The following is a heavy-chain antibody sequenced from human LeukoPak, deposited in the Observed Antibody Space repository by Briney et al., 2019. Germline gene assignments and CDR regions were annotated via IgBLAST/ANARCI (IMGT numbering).Heavy chain of an antibody. CDR3: ARAGQYYYDSAGYFPDY. J-gene: IGHJ4*02. D-gene: IGHD3-22*01. CDR1: GGSISSGDSY. V-gene: IGHV4-30-4*01. CDR2: IYYSGST. Sequence: SETLSLTCTVSGGSISSGDSYWSWIRQPPGTGLEWIGSIYYSGSTYYNPSLKSRVTISVDTSKNQFSLKLSSVTAADTAVYYCARAGQYYYDSAGYFPDYWGQGTLVTVSS.